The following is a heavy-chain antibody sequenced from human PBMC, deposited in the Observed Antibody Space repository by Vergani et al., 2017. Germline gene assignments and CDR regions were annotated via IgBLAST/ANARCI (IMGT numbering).Heavy chain of an antibody. CDR1: GFTFSSYA. CDR2: ISGSGGST. D-gene: IGHD2-2*01. J-gene: IGHJ5*02. CDR3: ARDAIVVVPAAPNWFDP. V-gene: IGHV3-23*01. Sequence: EVQLLESGGGLVQPGGSLRLSCAASGFTFSSYAMSWVRQAPGKGLEWVSAISGSGGSTYYADSVKGRFTISRDNSKNTLYLQMNSLRAEDTAVYYCARDAIVVVPAAPNWFDPWGQGTLVTVSS.